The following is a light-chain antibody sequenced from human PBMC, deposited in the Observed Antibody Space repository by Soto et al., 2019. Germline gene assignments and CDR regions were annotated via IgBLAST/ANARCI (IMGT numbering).Light chain of an antibody. Sequence: VMTQAPATLSVSPGERATLSCRASQTINNNVAWYQLKDGQVPRLLIYGASTRAADVPDRFSGSASGTDFTLTISRLEPEDFAVYFCQQYSDLPMTFGQGTRLEIK. CDR2: GAS. CDR1: QTINNN. V-gene: IGKV3-15*01. J-gene: IGKJ5*01. CDR3: QQYSDLPMT.